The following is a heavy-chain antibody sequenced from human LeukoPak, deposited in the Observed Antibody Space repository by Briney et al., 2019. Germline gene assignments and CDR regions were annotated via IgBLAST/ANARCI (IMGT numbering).Heavy chain of an antibody. Sequence: SETLSLTCAVSGGSISDYYWTWIRQPPGKELEWIGYIYYSGSTNYNPSLKSRVTISVDTSKNQFSLKLSSVTAADTAVYYCARRYYYGSGSLRDSDAFDIWGQGTMVTVSS. J-gene: IGHJ3*02. D-gene: IGHD3-10*01. CDR2: IYYSGST. CDR3: ARRYYYGSGSLRDSDAFDI. V-gene: IGHV4-59*08. CDR1: GGSISDYY.